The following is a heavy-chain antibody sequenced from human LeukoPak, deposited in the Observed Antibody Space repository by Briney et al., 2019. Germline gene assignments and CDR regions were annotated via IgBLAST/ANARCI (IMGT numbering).Heavy chain of an antibody. D-gene: IGHD5-24*01. CDR1: GFTFSSYA. CDR3: AKVLKRWLQFYAFDI. CDR2: ISGSGGST. V-gene: IGHV3-23*01. J-gene: IGHJ3*02. Sequence: SGGSLRLSCAASGFTFSSYAMSWVRQAPGKGLEWVSAISGSGGSTYYADSVKGRFTISRDNSKNTLYLQMNSLRAEDTAVYYCAKVLKRWLQFYAFDIWGQGTMVTVSS.